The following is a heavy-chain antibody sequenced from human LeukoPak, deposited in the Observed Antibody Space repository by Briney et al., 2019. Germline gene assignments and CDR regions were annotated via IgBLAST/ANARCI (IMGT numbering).Heavy chain of an antibody. CDR2: IYHIGNTKHHPSLYPSGST. V-gene: IGHV4-59*01. D-gene: IGHD5-24*01. J-gene: IGHJ5*02. CDR3: ARVSVEMATIGPNWFDP. Sequence: PSETLSLTCTVSGGSISNSYWSWIRQPLGKGLEWIGNIYHIGNTKHHPSLYPSGSTSYNPSLRSRAIISVDTSKKQLSLNLRSVTAADTAVYYCARVSVEMATIGPNWFDPWGQGTLVTVSS. CDR1: GGSISNSY.